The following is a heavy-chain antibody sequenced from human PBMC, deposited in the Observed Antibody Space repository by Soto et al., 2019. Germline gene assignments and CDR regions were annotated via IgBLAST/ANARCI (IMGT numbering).Heavy chain of an antibody. CDR3: ARNSMMYV. Sequence: EVQLVETGGALIQPGGSLRLSCAASGFAVSNHYMNWVRQAPGKGLEWVSIIRTTGSTYYTDSVKGRFTISRDNSKNTVSLVMNSLRVEDTAVYYCARNSMMYVWGQGTTVIVSS. J-gene: IGHJ6*02. CDR1: GFAVSNHY. V-gene: IGHV3-53*02. CDR2: IRTTGST.